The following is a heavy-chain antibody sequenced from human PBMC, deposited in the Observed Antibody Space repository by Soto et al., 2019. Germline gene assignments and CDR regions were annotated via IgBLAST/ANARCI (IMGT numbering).Heavy chain of an antibody. J-gene: IGHJ6*02. CDR1: GFTFSSYG. D-gene: IGHD3-10*01. CDR3: AKDQGGSGSYGMDV. CDR2: ISYDGSNK. Sequence: QVHLVESGGGVVQPGRSLRLSCAASGFTFSSYGMHWVRQAPGKGLEWVAVISYDGSNKYYAHSVKGRFTISRDNSKNTLYLQMNSLRAEDTAVYYCAKDQGGSGSYGMDVWGQGTTVTVSS. V-gene: IGHV3-30*18.